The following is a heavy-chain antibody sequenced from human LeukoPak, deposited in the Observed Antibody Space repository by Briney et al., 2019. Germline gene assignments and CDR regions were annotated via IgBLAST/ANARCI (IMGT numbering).Heavy chain of an antibody. Sequence: GGSLRLSCAASGFTVSSNYMSWVRQAPGKGLEWVSIIYSGGSTFYADSVKGRFTISRDNSKNTLYLQMNSLRAEDTAVYYCARGSPMLRGRPFDYWGQGTLVTVSS. D-gene: IGHD3-10*01. V-gene: IGHV3-53*01. CDR3: ARGSPMLRGRPFDY. CDR2: IYSGGST. J-gene: IGHJ4*02. CDR1: GFTVSSNY.